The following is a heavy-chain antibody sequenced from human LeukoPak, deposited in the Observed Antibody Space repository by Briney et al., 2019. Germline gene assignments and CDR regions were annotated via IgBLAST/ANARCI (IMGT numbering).Heavy chain of an antibody. Sequence: GGTLRLSCAASGFIFRNYGMNWVRQPPGKGLEWVSGVSPNGETAYYADSVKGRFTISRDNSKNTVYLQVRSLRAEDAAVYYCAKDLGWIQFGYWGQGALVTVSS. J-gene: IGHJ4*02. CDR2: VSPNGETA. V-gene: IGHV3-23*01. CDR3: AKDLGWIQFGY. D-gene: IGHD5-18*01. CDR1: GFIFRNYG.